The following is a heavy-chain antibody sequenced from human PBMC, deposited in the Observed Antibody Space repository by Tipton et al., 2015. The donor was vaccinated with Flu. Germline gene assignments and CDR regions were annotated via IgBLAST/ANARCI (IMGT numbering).Heavy chain of an antibody. D-gene: IGHD4-11*01. V-gene: IGHV3-23*01. Sequence: CAASGFTFSSYAMSWVRQAPGKGLEWVSAISGSGGSTYYADSVKGRFTISRDNSKNTLYLQMNSLRAEDTAVYYCAKEDAPTVTTPLYYYCYGMDVWGQGTTVPVSS. CDR1: GFTFSSYA. CDR2: ISGSGGST. J-gene: IGHJ6*02. CDR3: AKEDAPTVTTPLYYYCYGMDV.